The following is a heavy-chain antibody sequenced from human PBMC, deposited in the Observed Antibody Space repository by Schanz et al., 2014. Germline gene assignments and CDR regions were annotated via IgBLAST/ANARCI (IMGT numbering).Heavy chain of an antibody. CDR1: GFTFSDYY. CDR3: AAPETLSTTACYPS. Sequence: QVQLVESGGGVVQPGRSLRLSCAASGFTFSDYYMSWVRQAPGKGLEWVSYISSVGISKYYADPVKGRFTISRDSAKNSLYLQMTGLRAEDTAVYYCAAPETLSTTACYPSWGQGTLVAVSS. CDR2: ISSVGISK. D-gene: IGHD2-2*01. J-gene: IGHJ4*02. V-gene: IGHV3-11*01.